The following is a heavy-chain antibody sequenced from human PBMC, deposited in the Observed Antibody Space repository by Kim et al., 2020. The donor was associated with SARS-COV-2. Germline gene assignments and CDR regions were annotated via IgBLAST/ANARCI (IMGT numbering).Heavy chain of an antibody. D-gene: IGHD3-22*01. CDR2: INPSGGST. CDR3: ARDLRYYDSSGYYFSYYFDY. CDR1: GYTFTSYY. Sequence: ASVKVSRKASGYTFTSYYMHWVRQAPGQGLEWMGIINPSGGSTSYAQKFQGRVTMTRDTSTSTVYMELSSLRSEDTAVYYCARDLRYYDSSGYYFSYYFDYWGQGTLVTVSS. V-gene: IGHV1-46*01. J-gene: IGHJ4*02.